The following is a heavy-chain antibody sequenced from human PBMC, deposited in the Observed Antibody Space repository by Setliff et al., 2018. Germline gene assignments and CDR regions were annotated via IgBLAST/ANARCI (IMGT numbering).Heavy chain of an antibody. CDR2: INHSGST. V-gene: IGHV4-34*01. D-gene: IGHD2-2*02. CDR3: ARDRQYCSSTSCYTSYFYYYAMDI. J-gene: IGHJ6*02. Sequence: ASETLSLTCGGYGGSISDYYWSWIRQPPGKGLEWIGEINHSGSTNYNPSLKSRVTISLDTSRNQVSLKLSSVTAADTAVYYCARDRQYCSSTSCYTSYFYYYAMDIWGQGTTVTGS. CDR1: GGSISDYY.